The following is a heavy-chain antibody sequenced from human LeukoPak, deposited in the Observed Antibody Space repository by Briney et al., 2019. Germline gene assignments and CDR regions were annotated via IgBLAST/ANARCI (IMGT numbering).Heavy chain of an antibody. CDR1: GFTFSNYG. D-gene: IGHD3-10*01. Sequence: GGSLRLSCAASGFTFSNYGMSWVRQAPGKGLEWVSLVSAAGNTKHYADSVKGRFTISRDNSKKTLYLQMDSLRAEDTAVYYCARDAYGQHYFDFWGQGTLVTVSS. CDR3: ARDAYGQHYFDF. J-gene: IGHJ4*02. V-gene: IGHV3-23*01. CDR2: VSAAGNTK.